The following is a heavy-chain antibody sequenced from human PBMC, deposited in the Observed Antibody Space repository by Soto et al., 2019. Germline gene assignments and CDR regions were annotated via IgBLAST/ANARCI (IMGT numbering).Heavy chain of an antibody. CDR2: IYHSGST. V-gene: IGHV4-4*02. CDR1: GGSISSSNW. CDR3: ARGSPLAVAGPIDY. J-gene: IGHJ4*02. D-gene: IGHD6-19*01. Sequence: PSETLSLTCAVSGGSISSSNWWSWVRQPPGKGLEWIGEIYHSGSTNYNPSLKSRVTISVDKSKNQFSLKLSSVTAADTAVYYCARGSPLAVAGPIDYWGQGTLVTVSS.